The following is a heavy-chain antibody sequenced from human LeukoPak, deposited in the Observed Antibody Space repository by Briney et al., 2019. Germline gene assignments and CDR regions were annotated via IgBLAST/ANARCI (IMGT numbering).Heavy chain of an antibody. D-gene: IGHD6-6*01. CDR1: GYTFPSYF. J-gene: IGHJ4*02. Sequence: ASVKVYCTASGYTFPSYFMHWVRQAPGQGLEWMGIINPTGGSTTYAQKFQGRVTMTRDTSTSTVYMELSSLRSDDTAVYYCARTAARRFDYWGQGTLVTVSS. CDR3: ARTAARRFDY. CDR2: INPTGGST. V-gene: IGHV1-46*01.